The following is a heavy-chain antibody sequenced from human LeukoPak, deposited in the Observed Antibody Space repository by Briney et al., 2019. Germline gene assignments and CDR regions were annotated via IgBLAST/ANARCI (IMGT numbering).Heavy chain of an antibody. CDR1: GFTFSSYV. J-gene: IGHJ3*02. CDR3: AKIYGDYVSGAFDI. Sequence: GGSLRLSCAASGFTFSSYVMSWVRQAPGKGLEWVSAISGSGGSTYHADSVKGRFTISRDNSKNTLYLQMNSLRAEDTAVYYCAKIYGDYVSGAFDIWGQGTIVSVSS. D-gene: IGHD4-17*01. CDR2: ISGSGGST. V-gene: IGHV3-23*01.